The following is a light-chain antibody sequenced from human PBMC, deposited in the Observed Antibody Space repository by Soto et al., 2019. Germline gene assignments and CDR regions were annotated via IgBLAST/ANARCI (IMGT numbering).Light chain of an antibody. CDR2: DVS. J-gene: IGLJ3*02. CDR1: SSDVGGYNY. V-gene: IGLV2-14*01. Sequence: QSVLTQPASVSGSPGQWITISCTGTSSDVGGYNYVSWYQQHPGKAPKLMIYDVSNRPSGVSNRFSGSKSDNTAALTISGLQAEEESDYYCSSYTSGSGLNWVFGGGTKLAVL. CDR3: SSYTSGSGLNWV.